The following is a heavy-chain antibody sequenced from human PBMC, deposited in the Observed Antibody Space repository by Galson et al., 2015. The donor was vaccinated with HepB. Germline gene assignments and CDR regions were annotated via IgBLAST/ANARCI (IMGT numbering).Heavy chain of an antibody. D-gene: IGHD6-13*01. J-gene: IGHJ4*02. CDR3: VRDVGSWSPKPLDY. Sequence: SLRLSCAASGFTFSSYSMNWVRQAPGKGLEWVSSISSSSSYIYYADSVRGRFTISRDNTKNSLYLHMNSLRAEDTAVYYCVRDVGSWSPKPLDYWGQGTLVTVSS. V-gene: IGHV3-21*01. CDR2: ISSSSSYI. CDR1: GFTFSSYS.